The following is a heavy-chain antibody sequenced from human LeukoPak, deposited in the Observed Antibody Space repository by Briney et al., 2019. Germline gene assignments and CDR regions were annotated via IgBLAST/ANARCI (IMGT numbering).Heavy chain of an antibody. CDR3: ATDVLGGFFDY. V-gene: IGHV3-7*01. J-gene: IGHJ4*02. Sequence: GGSLRLSCAASGFTFSSYWMSWIRQAPGKGLEWVANIKQDESEKYYVDSVKGRFTISRDNAKNSVYLQMNSLRADDTAVYYCATDVLGGFFDYWGQGTLVTVSS. CDR1: GFTFSSYW. CDR2: IKQDESEK. D-gene: IGHD1-26*01.